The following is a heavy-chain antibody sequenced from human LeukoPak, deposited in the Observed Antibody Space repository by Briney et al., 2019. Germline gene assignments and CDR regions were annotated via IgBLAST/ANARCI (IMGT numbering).Heavy chain of an antibody. Sequence: ASVKVSCKASGYTFTSYYMHWVRQAPGQGLEWMGIINPSGGSTSYAQKFQGRVTITRETSATTAYMELSSLTSEDTAVYYCARVSDDSGWNFDYWGQGTLVTVSS. V-gene: IGHV1-46*01. CDR3: ARVSDDSGWNFDY. J-gene: IGHJ4*02. D-gene: IGHD6-19*01. CDR2: INPSGGST. CDR1: GYTFTSYY.